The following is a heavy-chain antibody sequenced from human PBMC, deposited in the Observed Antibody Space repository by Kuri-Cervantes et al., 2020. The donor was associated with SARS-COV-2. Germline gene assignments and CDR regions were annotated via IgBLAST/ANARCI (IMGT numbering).Heavy chain of an antibody. CDR3: ARDLGGSTSQDWYFDL. Sequence: GGSLRLSCAASGFTFSSYAMSWVRQAPGKGLEWVAFIRYDGSNKYYADSVKGRFTISRDNSKNTLYLQMGSLRAEDTAVYYCARDLGGSTSQDWYFDLWGRGTLVTVSS. CDR2: IRYDGSNK. D-gene: IGHD2-2*01. V-gene: IGHV3-30*02. CDR1: GFTFSSYA. J-gene: IGHJ2*01.